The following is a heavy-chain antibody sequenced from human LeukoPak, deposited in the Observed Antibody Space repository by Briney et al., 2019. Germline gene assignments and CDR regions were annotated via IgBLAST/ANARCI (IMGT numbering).Heavy chain of an antibody. Sequence: GGSLRLSCAASGFTFSDYYMSWTRQAPGKGLEWVSYISSSGSTIYYADSVKGRFTISRDNAKNSMYLQMNSLRAEDTAVYYCAKDRCAGTGYFDYWGQGTLVTVSS. CDR1: GFTFSDYY. V-gene: IGHV3-11*01. J-gene: IGHJ4*02. CDR3: AKDRCAGTGYFDY. D-gene: IGHD6-13*01. CDR2: ISSSGSTI.